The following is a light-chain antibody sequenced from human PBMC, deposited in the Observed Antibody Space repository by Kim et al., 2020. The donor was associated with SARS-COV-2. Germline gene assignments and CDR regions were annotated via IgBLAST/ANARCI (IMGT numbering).Light chain of an antibody. CDR1: SSDVGSYNL. V-gene: IGLV2-23*02. Sequence: QSALTQPASVSGSPGQSITISCTGTSSDVGSYNLVSWYQQHPGKAPKLMIYEVSKRPSGVSNRFSGSKSGNTASLTISGLQAEDEADYYCCAYAGSSTSYVVFGGETML. J-gene: IGLJ2*01. CDR3: CAYAGSSTSYVV. CDR2: EVS.